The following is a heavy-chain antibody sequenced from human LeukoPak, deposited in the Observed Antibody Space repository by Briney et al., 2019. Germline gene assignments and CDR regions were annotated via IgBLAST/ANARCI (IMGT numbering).Heavy chain of an antibody. D-gene: IGHD3-10*01. V-gene: IGHV5-51*01. J-gene: IGHJ4*02. Sequence: GESLKISCKGSGYRFFNQWIAWVRQMPGKGLEWMGIIFPDDSDTRYSPSFQGQVTISADKSISTAYLQWSSLKASDTAMYYCARRDYYGSGSYSYYFDYWGQGTLVTVSS. CDR2: IFPDDSDT. CDR3: ARRDYYGSGSYSYYFDY. CDR1: GYRFFNQW.